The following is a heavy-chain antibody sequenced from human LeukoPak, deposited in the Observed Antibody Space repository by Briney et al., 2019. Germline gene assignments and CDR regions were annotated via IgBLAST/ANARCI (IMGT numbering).Heavy chain of an antibody. D-gene: IGHD6-13*01. CDR2: ISGSGGST. V-gene: IGHV3-23*01. J-gene: IGHJ4*02. CDR1: GFTFSSYA. CDR3: AKQPIAAAGIQYYFDY. Sequence: PGRSLRLSCAASGFTFSSYAMSWVRQAPGKGLEWVSAISGSGGSTYYADSVKGRFTISRDNSKNTLYLQMNSLRAEDTAVYYCAKQPIAAAGIQYYFDYWGQGTLVTVSS.